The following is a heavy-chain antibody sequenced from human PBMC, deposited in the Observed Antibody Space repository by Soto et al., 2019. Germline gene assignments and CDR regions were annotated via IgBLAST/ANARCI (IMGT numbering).Heavy chain of an antibody. CDR3: ARGGDIQSSGYLDAFDI. V-gene: IGHV1-69*13. J-gene: IGHJ3*02. D-gene: IGHD3-22*01. CDR2: IIPIFGTA. CDR1: GGTFSSYA. Sequence: SVKVSCKASGGTFSSYATSWVRQAPGQGLEWMGGIIPIFGTANYAQKFQGRVTITADESTSTAYMELSSLRSEDTAVYYCARGGDIQSSGYLDAFDIWGQGTMVTVSS.